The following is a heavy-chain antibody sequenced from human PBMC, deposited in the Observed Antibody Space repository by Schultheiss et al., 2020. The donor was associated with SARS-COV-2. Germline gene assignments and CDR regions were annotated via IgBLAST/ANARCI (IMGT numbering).Heavy chain of an antibody. Sequence: GESLKISCAASEFTFRDYFMTWIRRAPGKGLEWISYISTDVSGTYYADSVKGRFTISRDNSKNTLYLQMNSLRAEDTAVYYCARDGYCSGGSCLKGAFDIWGQGTMVTVSS. CDR1: EFTFRDYF. J-gene: IGHJ3*02. CDR2: ISTDVSGT. CDR3: ARDGYCSGGSCLKGAFDI. V-gene: IGHV3-11*01. D-gene: IGHD2-15*01.